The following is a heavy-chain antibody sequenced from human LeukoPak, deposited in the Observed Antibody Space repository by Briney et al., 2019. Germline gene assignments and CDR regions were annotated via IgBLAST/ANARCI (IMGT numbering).Heavy chain of an antibody. D-gene: IGHD6-13*01. CDR3: AKTDSSSWYELDY. Sequence: ASVKVSCKASGYSFADYYMHWVRQAPGQGLEWMGWIKPNSGGTRSAQKFQGRVTMTRDTSISTAYMELSSLRAEDTAVYYCAKTDSSSWYELDYWGQGTLVTVSS. CDR2: IKPNSGGT. J-gene: IGHJ4*02. CDR1: GYSFADYY. V-gene: IGHV1-2*02.